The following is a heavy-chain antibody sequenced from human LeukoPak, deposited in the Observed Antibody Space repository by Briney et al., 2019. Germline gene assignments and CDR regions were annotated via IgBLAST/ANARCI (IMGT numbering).Heavy chain of an antibody. Sequence: GGSLRLSCAASGFTFSDYYMSWIRQAPGKGLEWVSYISSSGSTIYYADSVKGRFTISRDNSKNTLYLQMNSLRAEDTAVYYCATYSSSSSLTGTAFDYWGQGTLVTVSS. J-gene: IGHJ4*02. V-gene: IGHV3-11*04. CDR3: ATYSSSSSLTGTAFDY. CDR2: ISSSGSTI. CDR1: GFTFSDYY. D-gene: IGHD2-2*01.